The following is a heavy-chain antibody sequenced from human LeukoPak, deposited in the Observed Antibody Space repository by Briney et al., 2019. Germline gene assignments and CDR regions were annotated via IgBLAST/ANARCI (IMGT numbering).Heavy chain of an antibody. D-gene: IGHD4-17*01. J-gene: IGHJ5*02. Sequence: GGSLRLSCAASGFTFSSYGMHWVRQAPGKGLEWVAVIWYDGSNKYYADSVKGRFTISRDNSKNTLYLQMNSRRAEDTAGYYCAKALYGVYNWFDPWGQGTLVTVSS. CDR2: IWYDGSNK. V-gene: IGHV3-33*06. CDR1: GFTFSSYG. CDR3: AKALYGVYNWFDP.